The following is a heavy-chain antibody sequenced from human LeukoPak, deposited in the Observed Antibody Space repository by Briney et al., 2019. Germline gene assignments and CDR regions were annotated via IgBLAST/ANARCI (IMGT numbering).Heavy chain of an antibody. V-gene: IGHV3-74*01. Sequence: PGGSLRLSCEASGFTFSGYWMHWVRQAPGKGLVWVSRINNDGSSTNYADSVKGRFAISRDNAKNTLYLQMNSLRAEDTAVYYCASLEGLWGFLDFPLDVWGKGTTVTVSS. CDR2: INNDGSST. J-gene: IGHJ6*04. CDR3: ASLEGLWGFLDFPLDV. CDR1: GFTFSGYW. D-gene: IGHD1-1*01.